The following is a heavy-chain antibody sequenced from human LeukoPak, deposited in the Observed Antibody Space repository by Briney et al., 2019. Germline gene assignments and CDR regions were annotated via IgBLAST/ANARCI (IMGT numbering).Heavy chain of an antibody. CDR3: AKDLGRSSGWSDAFDI. J-gene: IGHJ3*02. CDR2: ISGSGGST. CDR1: GFTFSSYA. Sequence: PGGSLRLSCAASGFTFSSYAMSWVRQAPGKGLEWVSAISGSGGSTYYADSVKGRFTISRDNSKNTLYLQMNSLRAEDTAVYYCAKDLGRSSGWSDAFDIWGQGTMVTVSS. V-gene: IGHV3-23*01. D-gene: IGHD6-19*01.